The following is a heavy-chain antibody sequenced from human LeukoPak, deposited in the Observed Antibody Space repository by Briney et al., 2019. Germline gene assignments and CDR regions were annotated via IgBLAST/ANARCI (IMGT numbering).Heavy chain of an antibody. CDR3: VRGSSGNYDT. Sequence: GASPRLSCAASGFTFSSYAMCWVRQAPGKGLQWVSSITSSGDNTYYADSVKGRFTISRDNTKNTLHLQVNSLRAEDTAVYYCVRGSSGNYDTWGQGTLVSVSS. CDR2: ITSSGDNT. CDR1: GFTFSSYA. D-gene: IGHD3-22*01. V-gene: IGHV3-23*01. J-gene: IGHJ5*02.